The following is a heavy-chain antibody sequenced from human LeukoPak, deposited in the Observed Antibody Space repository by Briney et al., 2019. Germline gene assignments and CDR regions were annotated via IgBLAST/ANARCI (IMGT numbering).Heavy chain of an antibody. V-gene: IGHV3-7*01. CDR2: IKQDGSEK. CDR1: GFTFSSYW. J-gene: IGHJ4*02. CDR3: ARDCLKHGLLQNCPFDY. D-gene: IGHD2-15*01. Sequence: AGGSLRLSCAASGFTFSSYWMSWVRQAPGKGLEWVANIKQDGSEKYYVDSVKGRFTISRDNAKNSLYLQMNSLRAEDTAVYYCARDCLKHGLLQNCPFDYWGQGTLVTVSS.